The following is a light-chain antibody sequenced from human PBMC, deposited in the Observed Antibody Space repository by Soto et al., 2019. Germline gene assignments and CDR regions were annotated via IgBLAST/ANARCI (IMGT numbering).Light chain of an antibody. V-gene: IGKV1-5*03. Sequence: DLQVPQSPSTLSASVGDRVTITCRASQSISSWLAWYQQKPGKAPKLLIYKASSLESGVPSRFSGSGSGTEFTLTISSLQPDDFATYYCQQYNSPWTFGQGTKVDIK. CDR2: KAS. CDR1: QSISSW. CDR3: QQYNSPWT. J-gene: IGKJ1*01.